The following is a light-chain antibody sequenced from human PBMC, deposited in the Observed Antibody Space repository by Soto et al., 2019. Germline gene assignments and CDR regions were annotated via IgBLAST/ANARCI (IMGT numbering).Light chain of an antibody. J-gene: IGKJ1*01. CDR3: QQYGSSPRT. CDR2: GAS. V-gene: IGKV3-20*01. Sequence: EIVLTQSPGTLSLSPGDRATLSCRASQSVSSNYVAWYQQKPGQAPRLLVYGASSRATGIPDSFSGSVSGTDFTLVIRRLEPEDFAVYYCQQYGSSPRTFGQGTKVEIK. CDR1: QSVSSNY.